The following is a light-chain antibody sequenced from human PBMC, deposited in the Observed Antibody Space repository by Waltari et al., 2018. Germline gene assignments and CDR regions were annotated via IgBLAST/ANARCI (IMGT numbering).Light chain of an antibody. V-gene: IGKV4-1*01. CDR1: RSVLCPSDNRNC. J-gene: IGKJ4*01. Sequence: DIVMTQSPDSLAVSLGERATINCQSSRSVLCPSDNRNCLAWYQQKPGQPPKLLTYWAPTRESGIPDRFSASGSGTDFSLTITSLQAEDVAVYYCQQYSNTPLTFGGGTRVEIK. CDR2: WAP. CDR3: QQYSNTPLT.